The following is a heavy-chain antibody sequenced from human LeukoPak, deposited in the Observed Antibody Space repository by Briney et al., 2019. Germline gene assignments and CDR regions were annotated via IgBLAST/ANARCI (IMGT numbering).Heavy chain of an antibody. CDR1: GFNFDDYA. V-gene: IGHV3-9*01. Sequence: GRSLRLSCAVSGFNFDDYAMHWVRQAPGRGLEWVSGINWKTGNGIYADSVKGRFTISRDNAKNSLYLQMSSLRAEDTALYYCTRRAARWQFDLWGRGTLLIVSS. D-gene: IGHD5-24*01. J-gene: IGHJ2*01. CDR3: TRRAARWQFDL. CDR2: INWKTGNG.